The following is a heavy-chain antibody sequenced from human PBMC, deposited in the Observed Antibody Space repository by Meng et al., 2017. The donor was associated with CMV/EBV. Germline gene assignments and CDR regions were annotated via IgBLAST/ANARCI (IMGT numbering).Heavy chain of an antibody. CDR3: ARSYYDSSGYLGFDP. J-gene: IGHJ5*02. CDR1: GYTFNTFG. D-gene: IGHD3-22*01. V-gene: IGHV1-69*13. CDR2: IIPIFGTA. Sequence: QVQLVQSGPEVKKPGASVKVSCKASGYTFNTFGISWVRQAPGQGLEWMGWIIPIFGTANYAQKFQGRVTITADESTSTAYMELSSLRSEDTAVYYCARSYYDSSGYLGFDPWGQGTLVTVSS.